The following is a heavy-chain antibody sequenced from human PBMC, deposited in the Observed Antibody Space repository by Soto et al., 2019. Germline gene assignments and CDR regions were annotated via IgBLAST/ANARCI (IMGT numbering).Heavy chain of an antibody. D-gene: IGHD4-17*01. CDR2: ISSNSATI. CDR1: GFIADDYA. J-gene: IGHJ4*02. Sequence: EVQLVESGGGLVQPGRSLSLSCVASGFIADDYAMHWVRQAPGKGLEWVSGISSNSATINYADSVKGRFTISRDNAKNSLFLPMNSLRPEDTAFYYCVKDMKWGGMTTIHYFDSWGQGTLVTVSS. CDR3: VKDMKWGGMTTIHYFDS. V-gene: IGHV3-9*02.